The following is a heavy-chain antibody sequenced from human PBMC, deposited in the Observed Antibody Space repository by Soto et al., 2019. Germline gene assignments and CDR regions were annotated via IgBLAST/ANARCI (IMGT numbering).Heavy chain of an antibody. Sequence: PGGSLRLSCAAFDYTFSTYSMNWVRQAPGKGLEWVAYISYDSETTSYADSVKGRFTISRDDAKNSLYLQMNSLRDEDSAVYYCARLYYDYVWGQGTTVTVSS. J-gene: IGHJ6*02. D-gene: IGHD3-3*01. CDR1: DYTFSTYS. CDR2: ISYDSETT. V-gene: IGHV3-48*02. CDR3: ARLYYDYV.